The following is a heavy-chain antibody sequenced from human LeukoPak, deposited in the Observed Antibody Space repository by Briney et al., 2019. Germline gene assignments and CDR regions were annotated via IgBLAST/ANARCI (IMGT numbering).Heavy chain of an antibody. CDR3: ARSVAASRDY. Sequence: GGSLRLSCAASGFTYDDYGMSWVRQAPGKGLEWGSGINWNGGSTGYADSVKGRFTISRDNAKNSLYLQMNSLRAEDTALYYCARSVAASRDYWGQGTLVTVSS. CDR1: GFTYDDYG. J-gene: IGHJ4*02. D-gene: IGHD2-15*01. V-gene: IGHV3-20*04. CDR2: INWNGGST.